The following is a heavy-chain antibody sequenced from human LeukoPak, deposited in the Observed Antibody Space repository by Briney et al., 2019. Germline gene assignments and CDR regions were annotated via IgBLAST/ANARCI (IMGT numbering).Heavy chain of an antibody. J-gene: IGHJ3*02. D-gene: IGHD3-10*02. V-gene: IGHV1-8*01. Sequence: EASVKVSCKASGYTFTTHTINWVRQATGQGFEWMGWMDPKSGNTGPAQKFQGRVIMAGDTSKSTAYMELSSLRSEDSAVYFCARYVSGDAFDKWGRGTMVTVSS. CDR3: ARYVSGDAFDK. CDR1: GYTFTTHT. CDR2: MDPKSGNT.